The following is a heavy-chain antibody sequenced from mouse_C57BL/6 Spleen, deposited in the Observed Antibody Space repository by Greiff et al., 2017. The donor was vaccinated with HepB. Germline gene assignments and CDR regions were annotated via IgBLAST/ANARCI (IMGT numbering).Heavy chain of an antibody. D-gene: IGHD1-1*01. V-gene: IGHV1-82*01. Sequence: QVQLQQSGPELVKPGASVKISCKASGYAFSSSRMNWVKQRPGKGLEWIGRIYPGDGDTNYNGKFKGKATLTADKSSSTAYMQLSSLTSEDSAVYFCATYYAGGAMDYWGQGTSVTVSS. CDR3: ATYYAGGAMDY. CDR1: GYAFSSSR. CDR2: IYPGDGDT. J-gene: IGHJ4*01.